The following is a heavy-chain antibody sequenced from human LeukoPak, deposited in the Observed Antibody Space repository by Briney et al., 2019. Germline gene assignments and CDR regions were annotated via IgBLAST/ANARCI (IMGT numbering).Heavy chain of an antibody. V-gene: IGHV1-8*01. Sequence: ASVKVSCKASGYTFTSYDINWVRQATGQGLEWMGWMNPNSGNTGYAQKFQGRVTMTRNTSISTAYMELSSLRSEDTAVYYCARVTRGWLQLRVWGKGDVSDAFDIWGQGTMVTVSS. CDR3: ARVTRGWLQLRVWGKGDVSDAFDI. CDR1: GYTFTSYD. J-gene: IGHJ3*02. CDR2: MNPNSGNT. D-gene: IGHD5-24*01.